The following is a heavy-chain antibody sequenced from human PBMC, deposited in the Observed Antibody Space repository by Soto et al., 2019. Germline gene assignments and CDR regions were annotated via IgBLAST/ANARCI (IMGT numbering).Heavy chain of an antibody. Sequence: GGSLRLSCVGSGFTFSNFSINWVRQAPGKGLEWVSSISSRSDIYYADPLKGRFTISRDNAKNSVSLQMNSLRAEDTAVYYCAREYTAWPLAYGLDVWGQGTTVTVSS. CDR2: ISSRSDI. V-gene: IGHV3-21*01. CDR3: AREYTAWPLAYGLDV. D-gene: IGHD2-2*02. CDR1: GFTFSNFS. J-gene: IGHJ6*02.